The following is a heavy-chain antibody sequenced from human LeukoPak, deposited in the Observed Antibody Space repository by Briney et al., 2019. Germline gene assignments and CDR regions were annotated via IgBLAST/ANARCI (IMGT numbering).Heavy chain of an antibody. D-gene: IGHD2-2*01. CDR2: IRYDGSNK. CDR3: AKLREANIVVVPAAPYYFDY. J-gene: IGHJ4*02. CDR1: GFTFSSYG. Sequence: GGSLRLSCAASGFTFSSYGMHWVRQAPGRGLEWVAFIRYDGSNKYYADSVKGRFTISRDNSKNTLYLQMNSLRAEDTAVYYCAKLREANIVVVPAAPYYFDYWGQGTLVTVSS. V-gene: IGHV3-30*02.